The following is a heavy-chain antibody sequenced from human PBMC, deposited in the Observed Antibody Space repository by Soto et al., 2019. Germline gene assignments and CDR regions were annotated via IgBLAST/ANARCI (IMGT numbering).Heavy chain of an antibody. CDR3: ARENWHFDY. V-gene: IGHV1-2*02. CDR1: GYSFSEFR. Sequence: QVQLVQSGAEVKKPGASVKVSCKTSGYSFSEFRMHWVRQAPGQGLEWMGGVNPINGNTNYAQDCQGRVTMTRDASTKTVYMELSSLTSDDTSTVYCARENWHFDYWGQGTLITVSS. J-gene: IGHJ4*02. CDR2: VNPINGNT.